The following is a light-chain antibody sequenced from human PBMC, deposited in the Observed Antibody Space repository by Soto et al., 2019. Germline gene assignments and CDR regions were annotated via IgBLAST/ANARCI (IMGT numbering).Light chain of an antibody. Sequence: QSALTQPASVSGSPGQSITISCTGTSSDVGGYNYVSWYQQHPGKAPKLMIYEVTNRPSGVSNRFSGSKSGNTASLTISGLQAEDEADYYCSSFTTISTWVFGGGTKLT. J-gene: IGLJ3*02. CDR1: SSDVGGYNY. V-gene: IGLV2-14*01. CDR3: SSFTTISTWV. CDR2: EVT.